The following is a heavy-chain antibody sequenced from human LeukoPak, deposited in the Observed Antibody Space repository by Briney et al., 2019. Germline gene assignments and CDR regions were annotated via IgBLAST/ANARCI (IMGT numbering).Heavy chain of an antibody. CDR1: GYTFTSYY. J-gene: IGHJ4*02. CDR3: ARVVAVGDFDY. CDR2: INPSGGST. Sequence: GAPVKVSCKASGYTFTSYYMHWVRQAPGQGLEWMGIINPSGGSTSYAQKFQGRVTMTRDTSTSTVYMELSSLRSEDTAVYYCARVVAVGDFDYWGQGTLVTVSS. V-gene: IGHV1-46*01. D-gene: IGHD6-19*01.